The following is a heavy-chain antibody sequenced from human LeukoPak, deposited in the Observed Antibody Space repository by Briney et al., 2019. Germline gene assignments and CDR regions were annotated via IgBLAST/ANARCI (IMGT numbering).Heavy chain of an antibody. D-gene: IGHD4-17*01. CDR3: ARNYYGDYHYDY. J-gene: IGHJ4*02. V-gene: IGHV3-30*04. Sequence: GSLRLSCAASGFTFSSYAMHWVRQAPGKGLEWVAVISYDGSNKYYADSVKGRFTISRDNSKNTLYLQMNSLRAEDTAVYYCARNYYGDYHYDYWGQGTLVTVSS. CDR1: GFTFSSYA. CDR2: ISYDGSNK.